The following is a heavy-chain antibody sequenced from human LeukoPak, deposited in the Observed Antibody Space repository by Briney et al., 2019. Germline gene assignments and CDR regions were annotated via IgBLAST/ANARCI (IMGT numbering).Heavy chain of an antibody. V-gene: IGHV4-59*08. CDR3: ARAASIYYDIWSGSPFDP. D-gene: IGHD3-3*01. Sequence: SETLSLTCTVSGGSISSYYWSWIRQPPGKGLEWIGYIYYSGSTNYNPSLKSRVTISVDTSKNQFSLKLSSVTAADTAVYYCARAASIYYDIWSGSPFDPWGQGTLVTVSS. CDR1: GGSISSYY. CDR2: IYYSGST. J-gene: IGHJ5*02.